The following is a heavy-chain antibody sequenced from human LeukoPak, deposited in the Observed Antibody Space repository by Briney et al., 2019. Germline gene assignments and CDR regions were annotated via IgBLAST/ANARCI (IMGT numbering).Heavy chain of an antibody. D-gene: IGHD2-2*01. V-gene: IGHV3-23*01. J-gene: IGHJ4*02. Sequence: GGSLRLSCAASGFTFSSYAMSWVRQAPGKGLEWVSAISGSGGSTYYADSVKGRFTISRDNSKNTLYLQMNSLRAEDTAVYYCAKWACSSTSCYGGFDYWGQGTLVTVSS. CDR2: ISGSGGST. CDR3: AKWACSSTSCYGGFDY. CDR1: GFTFSSYA.